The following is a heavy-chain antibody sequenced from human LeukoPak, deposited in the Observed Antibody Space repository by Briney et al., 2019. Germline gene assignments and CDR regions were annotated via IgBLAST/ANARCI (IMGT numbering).Heavy chain of an antibody. Sequence: PGRSLRLSCAASGFTFSSYGMHWVRQAPGKGLEWVAVISYDGSNKCYVDSVKGRFTISRDNSKNTLYLQMNSLRDEDTAVYYCAKQTGASYDYPLDYWGQGTLVTVSS. D-gene: IGHD5-18*01. V-gene: IGHV3-30*18. CDR1: GFTFSSYG. CDR2: ISYDGSNK. J-gene: IGHJ4*02. CDR3: AKQTGASYDYPLDY.